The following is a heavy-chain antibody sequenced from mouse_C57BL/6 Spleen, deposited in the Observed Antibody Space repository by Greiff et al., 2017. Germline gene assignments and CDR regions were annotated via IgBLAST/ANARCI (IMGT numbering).Heavy chain of an antibody. CDR1: GYTFTDYY. D-gene: IGHD1-1*01. J-gene: IGHJ1*03. Sequence: QVQLKQSGAELVRPGASVKLSCKASGYTFTDYYINWVKQRPGQGLEWIARIYPGSGNTYYNEKFKGKATLTAEKSSSTAYMQLSSLTSEDSAVYFCARATVVAKGYFDVWGTGTTVTVSS. CDR3: ARATVVAKGYFDV. CDR2: IYPGSGNT. V-gene: IGHV1-76*01.